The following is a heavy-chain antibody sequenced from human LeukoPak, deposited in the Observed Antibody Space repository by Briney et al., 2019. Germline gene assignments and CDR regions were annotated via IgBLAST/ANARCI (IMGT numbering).Heavy chain of an antibody. CDR3: ARDWTLNY. J-gene: IGHJ4*02. V-gene: IGHV3-30-3*01. CDR2: VSFDGDNK. Sequence: GGSLRLSCAASGFTFSSYAMHWVRQAPGKGLEWVAVVSFDGDNKYYADSVKDRFTISRDNSQNTLYLQLNSLRAEDTAVYYCARDWTLNYWDQGTLVTVSS. CDR1: GFTFSSYA. D-gene: IGHD3/OR15-3a*01.